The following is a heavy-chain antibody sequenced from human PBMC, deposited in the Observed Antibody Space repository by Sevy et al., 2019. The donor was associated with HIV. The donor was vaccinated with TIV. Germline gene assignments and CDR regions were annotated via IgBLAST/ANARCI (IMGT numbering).Heavy chain of an antibody. Sequence: GGSLRLSCPASGFTFSDYYMSWIRQAPGKGLEWLAYISGSDFTIYYADSVKGRFTISRDNAKNSLYLQMNSLRAEDTAVYYCARDHVKDGDLGDYYYFAMDVWGQGTTVTVSS. V-gene: IGHV3-11*01. CDR2: ISGSDFTI. CDR1: GFTFSDYY. D-gene: IGHD4-17*01. J-gene: IGHJ6*02. CDR3: ARDHVKDGDLGDYYYFAMDV.